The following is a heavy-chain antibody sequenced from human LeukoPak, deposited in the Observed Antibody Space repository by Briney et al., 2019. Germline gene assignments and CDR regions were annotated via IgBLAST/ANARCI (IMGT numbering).Heavy chain of an antibody. CDR3: RDPFDY. Sequence: GGSLRLSCAASGFTFSSYEMNWVRQAPGKGLEWVSYISSSGSTIYYADSVKGRFTISRDNSKNTLYLQMNSLRPEDTAVYYCRDPFDYWGQGTLVTVSS. J-gene: IGHJ4*02. V-gene: IGHV3-48*03. CDR1: GFTFSSYE. CDR2: ISSSGSTI.